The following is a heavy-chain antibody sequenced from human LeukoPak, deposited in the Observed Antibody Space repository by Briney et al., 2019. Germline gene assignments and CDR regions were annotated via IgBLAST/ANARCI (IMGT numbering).Heavy chain of an antibody. V-gene: IGHV4-39*02. Sequence: SETLSLTCTVSGGSISSTSYYWGWIRQPPGKGLEWIGNINYSGSTSYNPSLKSRVTISGDKSKNQFSLKLSSVTAADTAVYYCARDGGFGEIDYWGQGTLVTVSS. J-gene: IGHJ4*02. D-gene: IGHD3-10*01. CDR2: INYSGST. CDR3: ARDGGFGEIDY. CDR1: GGSISSTSYY.